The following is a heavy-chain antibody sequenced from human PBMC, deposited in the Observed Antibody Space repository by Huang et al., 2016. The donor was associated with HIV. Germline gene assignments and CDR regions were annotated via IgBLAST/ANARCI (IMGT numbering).Heavy chain of an antibody. CDR2: VYKSGRT. D-gene: IGHD6-13*01. CDR3: ASQHIGAAATWF. Sequence: QLQLQESGPGQVKPSETLSLTCTVSVDFISSTNYYWGWIRQSPGKGLGWVGSVYKSGRTNYNPSLKSRVTLSVDTSRNQFSLRLNSVTAADTAVYYCASQHIGAAATWFWGRGTQVAVSS. CDR1: VDFISSTNYY. V-gene: IGHV4-39*01. J-gene: IGHJ4*02.